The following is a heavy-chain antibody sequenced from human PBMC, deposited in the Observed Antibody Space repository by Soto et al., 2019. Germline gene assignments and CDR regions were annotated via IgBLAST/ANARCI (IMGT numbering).Heavy chain of an antibody. D-gene: IGHD3-10*01. Sequence: EVQLVESGGGLVQPGGSLRLSCAASGFTFSSYWMSWVRQAPGKGLEWVANIKQDGSEKYYVDSVKGRFTISRDNAKNSLYLQMNSLRAEDTAVYYCARGGLLWFGESWDYWGQGTLVTVSS. V-gene: IGHV3-7*01. CDR2: IKQDGSEK. CDR3: ARGGLLWFGESWDY. CDR1: GFTFSSYW. J-gene: IGHJ4*02.